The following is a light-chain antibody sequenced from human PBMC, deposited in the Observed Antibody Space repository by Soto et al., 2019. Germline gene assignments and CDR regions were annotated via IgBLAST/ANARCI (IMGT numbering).Light chain of an antibody. CDR3: QQYHTYST. J-gene: IGKJ1*01. CDR1: QSINNW. CDR2: DAS. Sequence: DIQMTQSPSTLSASVGDRVTITCRASQSINNWLAWYQQEPGKAPKVLIYDASNLKSGVPSRFSGRGSGTEFTLTISGLQPEDFATYYCQQYHTYSTFAQGTKVEIK. V-gene: IGKV1-5*01.